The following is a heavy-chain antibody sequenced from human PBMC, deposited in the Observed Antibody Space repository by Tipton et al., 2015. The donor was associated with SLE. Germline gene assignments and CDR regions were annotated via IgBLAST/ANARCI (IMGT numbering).Heavy chain of an antibody. CDR2: IDHSRST. CDR1: GGSFSVHY. V-gene: IGHV4-34*01. Sequence: TLSLTCAVYGGSFSVHYWSWSWIRQPPGKGLEWIGEIDHSRSTNYNPSLKSRVTISRDTSKNQFSLKLSSVTAADTTVYFCASGFRYSFGYPFDNWGQGTLVTVSS. D-gene: IGHD5-18*01. CDR3: ASGFRYSFGYPFDN. J-gene: IGHJ4*02.